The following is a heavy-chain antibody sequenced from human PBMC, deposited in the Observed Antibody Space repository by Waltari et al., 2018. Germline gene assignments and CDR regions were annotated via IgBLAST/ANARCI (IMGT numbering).Heavy chain of an antibody. V-gene: IGHV1-3*01. Sequence: QVQLVQSGAEVKKPGASVKVSCKASGYTFTSYAMHWVRQAPGQRLEWMGWINAGNGNTKYSQKFQGRVTITRDTSASTAYMELSSLRSEDTAVYYCARGVKQQLVLWDLIDYWGQGTLVTVSS. CDR3: ARGVKQQLVLWDLIDY. J-gene: IGHJ4*02. CDR2: INAGNGNT. D-gene: IGHD6-13*01. CDR1: GYTFTSYA.